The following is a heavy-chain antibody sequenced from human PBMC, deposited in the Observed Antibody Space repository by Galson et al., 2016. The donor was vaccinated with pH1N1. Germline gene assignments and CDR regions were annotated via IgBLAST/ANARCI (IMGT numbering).Heavy chain of an antibody. D-gene: IGHD3-10*01. CDR3: ARGLGLWFGELSDPTWDY. CDR1: GFTFSSYS. Sequence: SLRLSCAASGFTFSSYSMNWVRQAPGKGLEWVSSISSSSSYVDYADSVKGRFTISRDNAKNSLYLQMNGLRAEDTAVYYCARGLGLWFGELSDPTWDYWGQGTLVTVSS. CDR2: ISSSSSYV. V-gene: IGHV3-21*01. J-gene: IGHJ4*02.